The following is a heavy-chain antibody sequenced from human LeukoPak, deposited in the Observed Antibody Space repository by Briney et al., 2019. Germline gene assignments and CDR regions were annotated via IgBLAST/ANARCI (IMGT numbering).Heavy chain of an antibody. CDR1: GGSISSYY. Sequence: SETLSLTCTVSGGSISSYYWSWIRQPPGKGLEWIGYIYYSGSTNYNPSLKSRVTISVDRSKNQFSLRLSSVTATDTAVYFCARGEEYGSGTVQFDYWGQGTLVSVSS. D-gene: IGHD3-10*01. J-gene: IGHJ4*02. CDR2: IYYSGST. V-gene: IGHV4-59*12. CDR3: ARGEEYGSGTVQFDY.